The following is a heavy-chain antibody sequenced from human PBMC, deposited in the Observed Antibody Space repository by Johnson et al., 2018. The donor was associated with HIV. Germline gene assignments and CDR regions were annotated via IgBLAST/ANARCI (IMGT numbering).Heavy chain of an antibody. Sequence: QMQLVESGGGLVQPGGSLRLSCAVSGFTFSSYGMHWVRQAPGKGLEWVAFIRYDGSYKNYVDSAKGRFTISRDNSKNTLYLQMNSLRAEDTAVYYCARALTTDAFDIWGQGTMVTVSS. CDR3: ARALTTDAFDI. J-gene: IGHJ3*02. V-gene: IGHV3-30*02. CDR1: GFTFSSYG. CDR2: IRYDGSYK. D-gene: IGHD4-17*01.